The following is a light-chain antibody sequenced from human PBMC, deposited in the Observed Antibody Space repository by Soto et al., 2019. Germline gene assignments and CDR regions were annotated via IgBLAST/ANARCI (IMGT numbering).Light chain of an antibody. CDR1: QGISNW. V-gene: IGKV1-5*03. Sequence: DIQMTQSPSSVSASVGDRVTITCRASQGISNWLAWYQQKPGKAPKLLIYKASTLKSGVPSRFSGSGPGTEFTLTISSLQPDDFATYYCQHYNSYSEAFGQGTKWIS. CDR3: QHYNSYSEA. CDR2: KAS. J-gene: IGKJ1*01.